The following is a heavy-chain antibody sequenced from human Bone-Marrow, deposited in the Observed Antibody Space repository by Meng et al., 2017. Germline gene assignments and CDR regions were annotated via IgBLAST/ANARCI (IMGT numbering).Heavy chain of an antibody. CDR2: MNPNSGNT. CDR3: ARAPYSSKDWFDP. Sequence: QVQLVQSGVGVKKPGATVKVSCKASGYTFTSYDINWVRQATGQGLEWMGWMNPNSGNTGYAQKFQGRVTMTRNTSISTAYMELSSLRSEDTAVYYCARAPYSSKDWFDPWGQGTLVTVSS. J-gene: IGHJ5*02. D-gene: IGHD6-13*01. CDR1: GYTFTSYD. V-gene: IGHV1-8*01.